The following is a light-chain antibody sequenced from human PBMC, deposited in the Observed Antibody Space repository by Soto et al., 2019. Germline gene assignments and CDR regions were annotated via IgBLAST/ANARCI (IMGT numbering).Light chain of an antibody. CDR2: DVS. Sequence: QSALTQPASVSGSPGQSITISCTGTSSDVGGYNYVSWYQQHPGKATKLMIYDVSNRPSWVSNRFSGSKSGNTASLTISGLQAEDDAYYYCSSYTSSSTLVHVVFGGGTKLTVL. CDR3: SSYTSSSTLVHVV. J-gene: IGLJ2*01. CDR1: SSDVGGYNY. V-gene: IGLV2-14*01.